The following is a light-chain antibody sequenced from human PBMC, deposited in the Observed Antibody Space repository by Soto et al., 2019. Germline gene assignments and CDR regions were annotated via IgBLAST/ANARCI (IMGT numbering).Light chain of an antibody. CDR1: SSDVGTYNL. CDR3: ASNFGLNTYV. Sequence: QSVLTQPASVSGSPGQSITISCTGTSSDVGTYNLVSWYQLHPGKVPKLIIYEVFKRPSGVSDRFSGSKSGNTASLTISGLQAADEADSQCASNFGLNTYVFGTGTKVTXL. CDR2: EVF. J-gene: IGLJ1*01. V-gene: IGLV2-23*02.